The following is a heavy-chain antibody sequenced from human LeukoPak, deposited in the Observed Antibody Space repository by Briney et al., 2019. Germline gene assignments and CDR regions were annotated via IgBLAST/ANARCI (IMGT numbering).Heavy chain of an antibody. J-gene: IGHJ4*02. CDR2: ITRDVRST. Sequence: QPVRSLRLSCAASGFTFSASCMHAVRQAPGEGLVWVARITRDVRSTDYAASVKGRFTISRDDANNILYLQMTSLRAQNTPVYFCTAIRPDYWGQGTVVTVSS. D-gene: IGHD2-21*02. CDR3: TAIRPDY. V-gene: IGHV3-74*01. CDR1: GFTFSASC.